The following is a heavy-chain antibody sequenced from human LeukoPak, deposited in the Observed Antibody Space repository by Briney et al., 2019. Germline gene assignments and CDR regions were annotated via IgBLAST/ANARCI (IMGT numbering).Heavy chain of an antibody. V-gene: IGHV7-4-1*02. J-gene: IGHJ6*02. CDR3: ARDRGDYAHYYYAMDA. CDR2: INTNTGNP. Sequence: GASVKVSCKASEYTFTSYVMNWVRQAPGQGLEWMGWINTNTGNPTYVQGFTGRFVFSLDTSVSTAYLQINSLKAEDTAVYYCARDRGDYAHYYYAMDAWGQGTTVTVSS. CDR1: EYTFTSYV. D-gene: IGHD4-17*01.